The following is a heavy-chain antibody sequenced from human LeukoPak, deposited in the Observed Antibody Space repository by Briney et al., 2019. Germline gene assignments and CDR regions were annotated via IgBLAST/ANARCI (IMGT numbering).Heavy chain of an antibody. CDR3: ASDRIGSGLAWGWFDP. Sequence: SVKVSCKASGGTFSIYAISWVRQAPGQGLEWMGGIIPIFGTANYAQKFQGRVTITADESTSTAYMELSSLRSEDTAVYYCASDRIGSGLAWGWFDPWGQGTLVTVSS. CDR2: IIPIFGTA. CDR1: GGTFSIYA. J-gene: IGHJ5*02. V-gene: IGHV1-69*13. D-gene: IGHD6-19*01.